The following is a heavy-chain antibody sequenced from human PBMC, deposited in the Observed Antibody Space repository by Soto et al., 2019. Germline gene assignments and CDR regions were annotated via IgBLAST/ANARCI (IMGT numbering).Heavy chain of an antibody. CDR2: IYYSGST. D-gene: IGHD2-8*01. J-gene: IGHJ4*02. CDR1: GGSISSSSYY. Sequence: SETLSLTCTVSGGSISSSSYYWGWIRQPPGKGLEWIGSIYYSGSTYYNKSLKSRVTISVDTSENQFSLKLSSVTAADTAVYYCARQDIVLMVYANDYWGQGTLVTVS. V-gene: IGHV4-39*01. CDR3: ARQDIVLMVYANDY.